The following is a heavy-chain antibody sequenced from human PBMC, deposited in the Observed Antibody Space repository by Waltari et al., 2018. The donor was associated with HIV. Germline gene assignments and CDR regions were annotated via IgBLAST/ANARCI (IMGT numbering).Heavy chain of an antibody. D-gene: IGHD3-9*01. J-gene: IGHJ4*02. V-gene: IGHV1-69*01. CDR2: IIPIFGKA. Sequence: QVQLVQSGAEVKKPGSSVKVSCKASGGTFSSYAISWVRQAPGQGLEWMGGIIPIFGKAKYAQKFQGRVTITADESTSTAYMELGSLRSEDTAVYYCASGPTVLRYIGAGGFDYWGQGTLVTVSS. CDR1: GGTFSSYA. CDR3: ASGPTVLRYIGAGGFDY.